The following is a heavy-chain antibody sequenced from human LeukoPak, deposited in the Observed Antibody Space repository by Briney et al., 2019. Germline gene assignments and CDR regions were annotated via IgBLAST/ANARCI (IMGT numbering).Heavy chain of an antibody. V-gene: IGHV1-8*01. Sequence: ASVKVPCKASGYTFTSYDINWVRQATGQGLEWMGWMNPNSGNTGYAQKFQGRVTMTRNTSISTAYMELSSLRSEDTAVYYCARGGYDGYYYYGMDVWGQGTTVTVSS. CDR1: GYTFTSYD. D-gene: IGHD5-12*01. J-gene: IGHJ6*02. CDR3: ARGGYDGYYYYGMDV. CDR2: MNPNSGNT.